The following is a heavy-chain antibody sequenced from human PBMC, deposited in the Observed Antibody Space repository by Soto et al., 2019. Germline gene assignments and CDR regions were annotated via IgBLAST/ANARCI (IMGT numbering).Heavy chain of an antibody. J-gene: IGHJ4*02. D-gene: IGHD6-6*01. CDR1: GGSISSGGYY. Sequence: SETLSLTCTVSGGSISSGGYYWSWIRQHPGKGLEWIGYIYYSGSTYYNPSLKSRVTISVDTSKNQFSLKLSSVSAADTAVYYCGRPEGQATISCYFDYWGQEALVTVSS. V-gene: IGHV4-31*03. CDR3: GRPEGQATISCYFDY. CDR2: IYYSGST.